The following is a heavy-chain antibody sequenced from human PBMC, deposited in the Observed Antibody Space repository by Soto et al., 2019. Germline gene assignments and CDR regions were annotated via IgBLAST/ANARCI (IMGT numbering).Heavy chain of an antibody. V-gene: IGHV4-34*01. CDR1: GGSVNGYY. J-gene: IGHJ5*02. D-gene: IGHD3-3*01. CDR2: INHTGGT. Sequence: SETLSLTCAVYGGSVNGYYWNWIRQHPGKGLEWIGEINHTGGTHYNPSLKSRVTMSVDTSKNQFSLRLSSVTAADTAIYYCATRITVFGLLIPPFDPWGQGTQVTVSS. CDR3: ATRITVFGLLIPPFDP.